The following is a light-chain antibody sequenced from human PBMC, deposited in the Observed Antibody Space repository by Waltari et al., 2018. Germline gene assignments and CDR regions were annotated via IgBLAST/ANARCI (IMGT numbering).Light chain of an antibody. J-gene: IGLJ3*02. CDR1: ALPKQY. V-gene: IGLV3-25*03. Sequence: SYELKQPPSVSVSPGQTARITCSGDALPKQYAYWYQQKPGQAPVLLIYKDSQRPSGIPKPFSASSSATTVTLTISGVQGEDGADYYCQSADSSSMYWGFGGGTKLTVL. CDR2: KDS. CDR3: QSADSSSMYWG.